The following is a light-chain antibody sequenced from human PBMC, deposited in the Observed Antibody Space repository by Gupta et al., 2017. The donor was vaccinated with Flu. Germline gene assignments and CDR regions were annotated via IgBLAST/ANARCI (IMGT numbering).Light chain of an antibody. CDR2: DNN. CDR3: SSWDDSLNARLV. V-gene: IGLV1-44*01. Sequence: QSVLTQPPPMSGTPGQRGTISCSGSASNIGSNTVNWYQQLPGTAPKLLIFDNNQRPSGVPDRFSGSKAGTSAAQAIRGLQSEDEADYYCSSWDDSLNARLVFGGGTRVTVL. J-gene: IGLJ3*02. CDR1: ASNIGSNT.